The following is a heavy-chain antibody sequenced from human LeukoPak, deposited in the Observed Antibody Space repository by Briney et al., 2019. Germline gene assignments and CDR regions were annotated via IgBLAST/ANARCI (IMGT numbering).Heavy chain of an antibody. CDR2: FDPEDGET. V-gene: IGHV1-24*01. CDR1: GYTLTELS. D-gene: IGHD6-19*01. Sequence: ASVKVSCKGSGYTLTELSMHWVRQAPGKGLEWMGGFDPEDGETIYAQKFQGRVTMTEDTSTDTAYMELSSLRSEDTAVYYCATGAGYSSGWRRPLVDYWGQGTLVTVSS. CDR3: ATGAGYSSGWRRPLVDY. J-gene: IGHJ4*02.